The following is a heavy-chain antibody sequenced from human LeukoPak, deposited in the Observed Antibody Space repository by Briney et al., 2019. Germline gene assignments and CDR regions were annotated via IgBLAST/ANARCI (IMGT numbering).Heavy chain of an antibody. D-gene: IGHD6-13*01. J-gene: IGHJ4*02. CDR2: ISSGGSTI. CDR3: ARRAAAGGCFDY. CDR1: GFTFSDYY. V-gene: IGHV3-11*01. Sequence: GGSLRLSCAVSGFTFSDYYMSWIRQAPGKGLEWVSYISSGGSTISHAGSVKGRFTISRDNAENSLYLQMNSLGAEDTAVYYCARRAAAGGCFDYWGQGTLVTVSS.